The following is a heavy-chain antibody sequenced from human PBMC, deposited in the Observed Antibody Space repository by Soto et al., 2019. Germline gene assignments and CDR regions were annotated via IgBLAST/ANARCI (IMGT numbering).Heavy chain of an antibody. D-gene: IGHD4-4*01. J-gene: IGHJ4*02. V-gene: IGHV3-23*01. Sequence: GGSLRLSCAASGITFVNYAMSWVRQTPGKGLEWVSAISGSGDNTYHADSVKGRFTISRDNSKNTLYLQMNSLRAEDTAVYYCAKSRIAMTTYFDYWGQGALVTVSS. CDR3: AKSRIAMTTYFDY. CDR2: ISGSGDNT. CDR1: GITFVNYA.